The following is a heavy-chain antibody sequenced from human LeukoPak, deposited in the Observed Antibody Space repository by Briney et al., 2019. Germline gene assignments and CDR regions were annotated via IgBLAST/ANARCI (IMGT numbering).Heavy chain of an antibody. CDR1: GYTFTGYY. CDR3: ARCVGGRGCEGVNWFDP. V-gene: IGHV1-2*02. Sequence: ASVKVSCKASGYTFTGYYMHWVRQAPGQGLEWMGWINPNSGGTNYAQKFQGRVTMTRDTFISTAYMELSRLRSDDTAVYYCARCVGGRGCEGVNWFDPWGQGTLVTVSS. CDR2: INPNSGGT. J-gene: IGHJ5*02. D-gene: IGHD3-10*01.